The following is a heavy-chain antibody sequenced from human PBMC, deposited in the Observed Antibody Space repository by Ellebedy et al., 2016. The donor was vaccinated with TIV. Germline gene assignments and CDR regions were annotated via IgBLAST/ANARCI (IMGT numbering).Heavy chain of an antibody. CDR2: INSDGSST. CDR3: ARSLTLAGEGPDY. CDR1: GFIFSSYW. Sequence: GESLKISCAASGFIFSSYWMHWVRQAPGKGLVWVSRINSDGSSTSSAGSVKGRFTISRDNAKKTLYLQMNSLRAEDTAVYYCARSLTLAGEGPDYWGQGTLVTVSS. J-gene: IGHJ4*02. D-gene: IGHD6-19*01. V-gene: IGHV3-74*01.